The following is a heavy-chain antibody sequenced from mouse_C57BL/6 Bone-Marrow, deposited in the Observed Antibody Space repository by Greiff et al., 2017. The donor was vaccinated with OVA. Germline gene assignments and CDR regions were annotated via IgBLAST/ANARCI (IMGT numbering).Heavy chain of an antibody. V-gene: IGHV6-3*01. D-gene: IGHD1-1*01. CDR1: GFTFSNYW. CDR3: TEGITTVVARGY. Sequence: EVKLEESGGGLVQPGGSMKLSCVASGFTFSNYWMNWVRQSPEKGLEWVAQIRLKSDNYATHYAESVKGRFTISRDDSKSSVYLQMNNLRAEDTGIDYCTEGITTVVARGYWGQGTTLTVSS. J-gene: IGHJ2*01. CDR2: IRLKSDNYAT.